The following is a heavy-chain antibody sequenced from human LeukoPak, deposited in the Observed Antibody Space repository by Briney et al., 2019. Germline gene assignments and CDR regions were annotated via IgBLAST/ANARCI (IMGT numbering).Heavy chain of an antibody. V-gene: IGHV4-61*02. J-gene: IGHJ5*02. Sequence: PSETLSLTCSISGGSISSGDHYWTWIRQPAGKELEWIGRIHTTGRTNYNPSLKSRVYISVDTSKNQFSLELSFLTAADTAVYYCAGEFDYEGVDPWGQGTLVTVSS. D-gene: IGHD4-17*01. CDR2: IHTTGRT. CDR1: GGSISSGDHY. CDR3: AGEFDYEGVDP.